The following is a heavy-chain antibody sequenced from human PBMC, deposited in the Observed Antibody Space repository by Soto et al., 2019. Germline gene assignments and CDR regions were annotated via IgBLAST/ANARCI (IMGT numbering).Heavy chain of an antibody. Sequence: SETLSLTCTVSGGSISSSSYYWGWIRQPPGKGLEWIGSIYYSGSTYYNPSLKSRVTISVDTPKNQFSLKLSSVTAADTAVYYCARLFGGWYSPHFDYWGQGTLVTVSS. CDR2: IYYSGST. CDR1: GGSISSSSYY. J-gene: IGHJ4*02. V-gene: IGHV4-39*01. D-gene: IGHD6-19*01. CDR3: ARLFGGWYSPHFDY.